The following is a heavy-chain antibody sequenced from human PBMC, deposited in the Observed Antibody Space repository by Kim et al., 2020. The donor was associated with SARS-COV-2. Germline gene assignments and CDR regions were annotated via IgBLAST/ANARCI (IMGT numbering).Heavy chain of an antibody. D-gene: IGHD2-21*01. J-gene: IGHJ4*02. CDR3: VKVSIAALGADY. V-gene: IGHV3-7*03. CDR2: IKQDGTEK. Sequence: GGSLRLSCAASGFTFSDFWMTWVRQAPGKGLEWVANIKQDGTEKFYVDSVKGRFTISRDNAENSLYLQMNNLRAEDTAIYYCVKVSIAALGADYWGQGTRVTVSS. CDR1: GFTFSDFW.